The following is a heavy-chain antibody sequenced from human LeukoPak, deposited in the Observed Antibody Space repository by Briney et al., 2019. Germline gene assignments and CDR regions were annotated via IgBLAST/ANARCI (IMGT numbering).Heavy chain of an antibody. D-gene: IGHD1-26*01. J-gene: IGHJ4*02. V-gene: IGHV1-2*02. CDR3: ARFYVVGATKGYYFDY. CDR2: INPNSGGT. Sequence: GASVKVSCKASGYTFTGYYMHWVRQAPGQGLEWMGWINPNSGGTNYAQKFQGRVTMTRDTSISTAYMELSRLRSDDTAVYYCARFYVVGATKGYYFDYWGQGTLVTVSS. CDR1: GYTFTGYY.